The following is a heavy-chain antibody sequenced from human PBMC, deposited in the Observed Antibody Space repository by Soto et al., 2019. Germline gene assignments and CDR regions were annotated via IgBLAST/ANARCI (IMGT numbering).Heavy chain of an antibody. D-gene: IGHD3-10*01. CDR3: ARHQGSRGGSFFPYYYYGMDV. J-gene: IGHJ6*02. Sequence: SETLSLTCTVSGGSISSSSYYWGWIRQPQGKGLEWIGSIYYSGSTYYNPSLKSRVTISVDTSKNQFSLKLSSVTAADTAVYYCARHQGSRGGSFFPYYYYGMDVWGQGTTVTVSS. V-gene: IGHV4-39*01. CDR1: GGSISSSSYY. CDR2: IYYSGST.